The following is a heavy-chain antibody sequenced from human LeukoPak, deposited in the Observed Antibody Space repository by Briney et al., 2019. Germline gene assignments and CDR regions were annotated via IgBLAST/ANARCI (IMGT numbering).Heavy chain of an antibody. CDR1: GFTFSSYS. V-gene: IGHV3-21*01. Sequence: GGSLRLSCAASGFTFSSYSMNWVRQAPGKGLEWVSSISSSSYIYYADSVKDRFTISRDNAKNSLYLQMNSLRAEDTAVYYCATSGLESYYFDYWGQGTLVTVSS. D-gene: IGHD6-6*01. CDR3: ATSGLESYYFDY. J-gene: IGHJ4*02. CDR2: ISSSSYI.